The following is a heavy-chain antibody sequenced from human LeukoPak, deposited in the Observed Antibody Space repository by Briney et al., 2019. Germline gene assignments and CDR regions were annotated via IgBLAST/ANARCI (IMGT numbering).Heavy chain of an antibody. V-gene: IGHV3-23*01. D-gene: IGHD2-2*02. CDR1: GFTFGYYG. J-gene: IGHJ6*02. CDR3: AKAYCSSTSCYTDYSYGMDV. Sequence: PGRSLRLSCTASGFTFGYYGMHWDRQTPGKGLEWVSALSGRGGSTNYAGSVTGRFIISRDNSKNTLYLQMNSLRAEDTAVYYCAKAYCSSTSCYTDYSYGMDVWGQGTTVTVSS. CDR2: LSGRGGST.